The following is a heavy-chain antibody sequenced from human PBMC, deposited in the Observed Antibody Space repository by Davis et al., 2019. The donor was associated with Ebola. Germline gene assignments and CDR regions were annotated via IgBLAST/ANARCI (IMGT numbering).Heavy chain of an antibody. CDR3: ARDLEPFGDYYYYYYGMDV. CDR2: ISSGGHDT. CDR1: GFTFSRHS. D-gene: IGHD4-17*01. V-gene: IGHV3-48*01. J-gene: IGHJ6*02. Sequence: GESLKISCGASGFTFSRHSMNWVRQAPGKGLEWIAFISSGGHDTYYADSVRGRFTISRDNSNNTLYLQMNSLRAEDTALYYCARDLEPFGDYYYYYYGMDVWGQGTTVAVSS.